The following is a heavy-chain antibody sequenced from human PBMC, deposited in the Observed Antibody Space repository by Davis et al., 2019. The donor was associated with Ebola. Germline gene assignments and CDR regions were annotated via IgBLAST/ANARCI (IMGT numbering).Heavy chain of an antibody. CDR2: IIPILGIA. D-gene: IGHD3-10*01. V-gene: IGHV1-69*04. CDR1: EGTFSNYV. CDR3: ARVLWVEDEYYGMDV. J-gene: IGHJ6*02. Sequence: AASVKVSCKASEGTFSNYVISWVRQAPGQGLEWMGRIIPILGIANYAQKFQGRVTITADKSTSTAYMELSSLRSEDTAVYYCARVLWVEDEYYGMDVWGQGTTVTVSS.